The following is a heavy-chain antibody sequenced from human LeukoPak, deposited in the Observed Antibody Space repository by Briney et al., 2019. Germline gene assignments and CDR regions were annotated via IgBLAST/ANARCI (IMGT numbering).Heavy chain of an antibody. J-gene: IGHJ6*03. CDR1: GGSISSRPYY. Sequence: SETLSLTCTVSGGSISSRPYYWGWVRQPPGKGLEWIGTISYSGTTYYNPPLKSRVTISLDTSKNQFSLKLSSVTAADTAIYYCARDFSSSSSVYYYYYMDVWGKGTTVTVSS. CDR3: ARDFSSSSSVYYYYYMDV. CDR2: ISYSGTT. D-gene: IGHD6-6*01. V-gene: IGHV4-39*07.